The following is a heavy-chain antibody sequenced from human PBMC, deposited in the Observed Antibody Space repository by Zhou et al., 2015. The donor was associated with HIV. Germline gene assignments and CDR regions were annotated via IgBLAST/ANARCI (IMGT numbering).Heavy chain of an antibody. Sequence: QVQLVQSGAEVKKPGSSVKVSCKASGGTFSSYAISWVRQAPGQGLEWMGGIIPIFGTANYAQKFQGRVTITADESTSTAYMELSSLRSEDTAVYYCARRDIIVGATTYYYGMDVWGQGDHGSPSP. J-gene: IGHJ6*02. CDR3: ARRDIIVGATTYYYGMDV. CDR2: IIPIFGTA. V-gene: IGHV1-69*12. CDR1: GGTFSSYA. D-gene: IGHD1-26*01.